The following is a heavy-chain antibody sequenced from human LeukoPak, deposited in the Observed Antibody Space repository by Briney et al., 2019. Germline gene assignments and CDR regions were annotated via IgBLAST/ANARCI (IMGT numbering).Heavy chain of an antibody. Sequence: PSETLSLTCTVSGGSISSGGYYWSWIRQHPGKGLEWIGYIYYSGSTYYNPSLKSRVTISVDTSKNQFSLKLSSVTAADTAVYYCARAVRGQGPDRIIAVAGHFDYWGQGTLVTVSS. V-gene: IGHV4-31*03. CDR2: IYYSGST. CDR3: ARAVRGQGPDRIIAVAGHFDY. D-gene: IGHD6-19*01. J-gene: IGHJ4*02. CDR1: GGSISSGGYY.